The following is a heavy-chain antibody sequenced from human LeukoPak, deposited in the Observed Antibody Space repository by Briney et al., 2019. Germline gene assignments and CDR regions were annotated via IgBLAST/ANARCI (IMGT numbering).Heavy chain of an antibody. CDR3: AREIRYCSGVNCSSFYDY. CDR2: VYTSGST. CDR1: GGSISNYY. V-gene: IGHV4-4*07. Sequence: NPSETLSLTCTVSGGSISNYYWSWIRQPAGKGLEWIGRVYTSGSTNYNPSLKSRVTMSVDTSKNQFSLKLSSVTAADTAVYYCAREIRYCSGVNCSSFYDYWGQGTLVTVSS. D-gene: IGHD2-15*01. J-gene: IGHJ4*02.